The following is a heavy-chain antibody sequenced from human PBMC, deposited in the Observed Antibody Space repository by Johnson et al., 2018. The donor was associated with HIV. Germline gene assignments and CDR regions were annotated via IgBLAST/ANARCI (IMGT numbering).Heavy chain of an antibody. V-gene: IGHV3-30*04. CDR2: VSYDSSNK. CDR3: ARDGHSSTPRCAFDI. D-gene: IGHD6-13*01. CDR1: ALSFSGYA. Sequence: QVQLVESGGGVVRPGRSLRLSCTSALSFSGYAMHWVRQAPGKGLEWVAVVSYDSSNKYYADSVKGRFTISRDNSKNTLYLQMNSLRPEDTAVYYCARDGHSSTPRCAFDIWGQGTMVTVSS. J-gene: IGHJ3*02.